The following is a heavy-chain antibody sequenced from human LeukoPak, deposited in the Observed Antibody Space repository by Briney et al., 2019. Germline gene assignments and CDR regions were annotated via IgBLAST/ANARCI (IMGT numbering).Heavy chain of an antibody. CDR2: ISDSGGST. V-gene: IGHV3-23*01. CDR3: AKDSYPVTAILFDY. Sequence: GGSLRLSCAASGFTFSSYAMSWVRQAPGKGLEWVSAISDSGGSTYYADSVKGRFTISRDNSKNTLYLQMNSLRAEDTAVYYCAKDSYPVTAILFDYWGQGTLVTVSS. J-gene: IGHJ4*02. D-gene: IGHD2-21*02. CDR1: GFTFSSYA.